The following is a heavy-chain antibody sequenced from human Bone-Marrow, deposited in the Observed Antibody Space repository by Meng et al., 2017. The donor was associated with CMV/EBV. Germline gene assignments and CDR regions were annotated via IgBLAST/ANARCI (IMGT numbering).Heavy chain of an antibody. D-gene: IGHD3-10*01. V-gene: IGHV3-7*03. J-gene: IGHJ4*02. CDR2: IKQDGSEK. CDR3: ARRLYGSGTLDY. Sequence: GESLKISCAASGFTFSNYWMSWVRQAPGKGLEWVANIKQDGSEKYYVDSVKGRFTISRDHSKNTMYLQMNSLRAEDTAVYYCARRLYGSGTLDYWGQGTLVTVSS. CDR1: GFTFSNYW.